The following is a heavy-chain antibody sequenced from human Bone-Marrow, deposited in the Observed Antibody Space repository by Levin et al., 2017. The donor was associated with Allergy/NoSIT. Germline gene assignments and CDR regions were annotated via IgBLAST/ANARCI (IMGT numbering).Heavy chain of an antibody. CDR2: INPSTGST. CDR1: GYTFTSSY. Sequence: TGGSLRLSCKASGYTFTSSYMHWVRQAPGQGLEWMGIINPSTGSTTYAQKFQGRVTMARDTSTSTVYMELSSLGSEDTAVYFCARDYQRTYFFDYWGQGTLVTVSS. CDR3: ARDYQRTYFFDY. V-gene: IGHV1-46*01. J-gene: IGHJ4*02. D-gene: IGHD3-16*02.